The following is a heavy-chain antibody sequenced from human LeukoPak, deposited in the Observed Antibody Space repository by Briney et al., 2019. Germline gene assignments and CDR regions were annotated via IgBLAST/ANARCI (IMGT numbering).Heavy chain of an antibody. J-gene: IGHJ4*02. V-gene: IGHV3-73*01. CDR1: AFIFSGHW. Sequence: GGSLRLSCEGSAFIFSGHWMNWVRQASGKGLEWVGRTRSKADNYATAYAASVQGRCTISRDDSKSTAYLQLNSLKTEDTAVYYCTQSNYWGQGALVTVSS. CDR2: TRSKADNYAT. CDR3: TQSNY.